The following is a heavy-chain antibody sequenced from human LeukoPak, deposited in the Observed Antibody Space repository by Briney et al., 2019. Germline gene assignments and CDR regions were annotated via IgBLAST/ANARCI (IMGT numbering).Heavy chain of an antibody. D-gene: IGHD4-17*01. CDR1: GFTFSPFA. J-gene: IGHJ4*02. Sequence: GGSLRLSCAASGFTFSPFALHWVRQAPGKGLEWVAIISYDGSNKYYADSVKGRFTISRDNSKNTLYLQMNSLRGEDTAMYYCATNDYGKCYFAYLGQGTLVTVSS. CDR2: ISYDGSNK. V-gene: IGHV3-30-3*01. CDR3: ATNDYGKCYFAY.